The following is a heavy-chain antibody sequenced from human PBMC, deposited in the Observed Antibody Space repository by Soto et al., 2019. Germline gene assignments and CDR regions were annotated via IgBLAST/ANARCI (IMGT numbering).Heavy chain of an antibody. D-gene: IGHD2-21*02. CDR2: INPSGGST. J-gene: IGHJ6*02. V-gene: IGHV1-46*01. CDR3: ARYCGGDCFSDYYGMDV. Sequence: GASVKVSCKVSGYTFTSYYMHWVRQAPGQGLEWMGIINPSGGSTSYAQKFQGRVTMTRDTSTSTVYMELSSLRSEDTAVHYCARYCGGDCFSDYYGMDVWGQGTTVTVSS. CDR1: GYTFTSYY.